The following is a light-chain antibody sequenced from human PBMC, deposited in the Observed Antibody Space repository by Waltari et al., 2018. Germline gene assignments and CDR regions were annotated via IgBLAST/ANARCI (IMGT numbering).Light chain of an antibody. V-gene: IGKV1-39*01. Sequence: DIQMTQSPSSLSASVGDRSTITCRASQSISSYLNWYQQKPGKAPKLLIYAASSLQSGVPSRFSGSGSGTDFTLTISSLQPEDFATYYCQQSYSTPPEWTFGQGTKVEIK. CDR3: QQSYSTPPEWT. CDR2: AAS. CDR1: QSISSY. J-gene: IGKJ1*01.